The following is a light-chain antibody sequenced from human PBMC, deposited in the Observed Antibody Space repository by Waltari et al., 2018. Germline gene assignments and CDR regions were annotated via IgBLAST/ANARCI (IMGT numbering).Light chain of an antibody. CDR3: QVWDSRSDHVV. CDR2: ENS. V-gene: IGLV3-21*02. CDR1: DVGYTS. J-gene: IGLJ2*01. Sequence: SYVLTQPPSVSVAPGQTARNPCEGTDVGYTSVPRYPQRPGQAPVLVLHENSDRPSGIPERISGSNSVNMATLSISRVEAGDEADYYCQVWDSRSDHVVFGGGTKLTVL.